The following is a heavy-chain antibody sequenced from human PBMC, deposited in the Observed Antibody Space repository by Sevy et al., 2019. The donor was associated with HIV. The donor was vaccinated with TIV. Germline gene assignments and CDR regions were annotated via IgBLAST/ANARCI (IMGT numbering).Heavy chain of an antibody. CDR3: ATSGGET. J-gene: IGHJ5*02. CDR2: IKQDGREK. CDR1: GFTFSSYW. Sequence: QLGGSLRLSCAASGFTFSSYWMNWIRQAPGKGLEWVANIKQDGREKYYVDSVKGRFTISRDNAKNSLYLEMNTLRAEDTAVYYCATSGGETWGQGTLVTVSS. D-gene: IGHD3-16*01. V-gene: IGHV3-7*01.